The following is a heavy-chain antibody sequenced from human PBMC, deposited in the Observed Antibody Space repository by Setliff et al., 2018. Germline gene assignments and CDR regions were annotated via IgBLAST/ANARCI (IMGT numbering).Heavy chain of an antibody. Sequence: PGGSLRLSCAASGFTFSSYSMNWVRQAPGKGLEWVAVISYDGSNKYYADSVKGRFTISRDNSKNTLYLQMSSLRSEDTAVYYCARGRFGGPRTGNWFDPWGQGTLVTVSS. CDR3: ARGRFGGPRTGNWFDP. V-gene: IGHV3-30*03. CDR2: ISYDGSNK. J-gene: IGHJ5*02. CDR1: GFTFSSYS. D-gene: IGHD3-10*01.